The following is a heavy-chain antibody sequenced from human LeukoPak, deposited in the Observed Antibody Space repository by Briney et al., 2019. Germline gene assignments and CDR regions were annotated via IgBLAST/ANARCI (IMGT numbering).Heavy chain of an antibody. J-gene: IGHJ3*02. Sequence: GASVKVSCKASGYTFTSYGISWVRQAPGQGLEWMGWINPNSGGTNYAQKFQGRVTMTRDTSISTAYMELSRLRSDDTAVYYCAREGVDAFDIWGQGTMVTVSS. D-gene: IGHD2-8*01. CDR2: INPNSGGT. CDR3: AREGVDAFDI. V-gene: IGHV1-2*02. CDR1: GYTFTSYG.